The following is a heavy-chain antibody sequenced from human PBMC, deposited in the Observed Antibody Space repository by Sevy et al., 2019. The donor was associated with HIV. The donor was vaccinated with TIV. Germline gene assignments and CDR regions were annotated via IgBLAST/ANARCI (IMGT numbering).Heavy chain of an antibody. Sequence: ASVKVSCKASGDTFTTFDINWVRQAPGQGLEWMGWMSPKTGDTGFAQKFQGRVTMTRDTSIRTAYMVLNNLRAEDTAVYYCARGGNGDFCSYEYYYYGMGVWGQGTTVTVSS. CDR1: GDTFTTFD. V-gene: IGHV1-8*02. CDR2: MSPKTGDT. D-gene: IGHD3-3*01. CDR3: ARGGNGDFCSYEYYYYGMGV. J-gene: IGHJ6*02.